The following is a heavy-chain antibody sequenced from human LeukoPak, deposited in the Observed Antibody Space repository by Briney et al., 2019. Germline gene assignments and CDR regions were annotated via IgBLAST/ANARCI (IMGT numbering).Heavy chain of an antibody. CDR2: LSGSGGSP. D-gene: IGHD6-13*01. J-gene: IGHJ4*02. V-gene: IGHV3-23*01. CDR3: ANALGGGNTWYYFDC. Sequence: GGSLRLSCAASGFTFSSYGMHWVRQAPGKGLERVSSLSGSGGSPNYANSVKGRFTISRDNSKNTLYLQMNSLRAEDTAVYYCANALGGGNTWYYFDCWGQGTLVTVSS. CDR1: GFTFSSYG.